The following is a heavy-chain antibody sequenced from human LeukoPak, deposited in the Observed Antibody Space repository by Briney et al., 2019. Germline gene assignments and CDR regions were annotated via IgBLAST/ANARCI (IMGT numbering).Heavy chain of an antibody. CDR1: AFTFSSYG. V-gene: IGHV3-30*02. D-gene: IGHD6-19*01. Sequence: GGSLRLSCAASAFTFSSYGMHWVRQAPGKGLEWVAFIRLDGSNKYYADSVKGRFTISRDNSKNTLYLQMNSLRAEDTAVYYCAKDSSGSEDYWGQGTLVTVSS. J-gene: IGHJ4*02. CDR2: IRLDGSNK. CDR3: AKDSSGSEDY.